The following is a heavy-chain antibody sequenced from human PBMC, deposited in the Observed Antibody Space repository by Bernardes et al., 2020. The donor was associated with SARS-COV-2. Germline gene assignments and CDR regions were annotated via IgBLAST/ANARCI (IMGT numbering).Heavy chain of an antibody. CDR2: ISWNSGNI. J-gene: IGHJ4*02. Sequence: SLRLSCVTSGFTFGDYTMHWVRQAPGKGLEWVGGISWNSGNIAYADSGKGRFTVSRDNAKNSLYLQMNSVRPEDTALYYCTKVAQKAESDYWGQGTLVTVSS. CDR1: GFTFGDYT. V-gene: IGHV3-9*01. CDR3: TKVAQKAESDY.